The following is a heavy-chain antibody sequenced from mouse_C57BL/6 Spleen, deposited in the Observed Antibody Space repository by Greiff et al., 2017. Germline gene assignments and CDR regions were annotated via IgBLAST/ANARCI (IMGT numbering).Heavy chain of an antibody. CDR3: ARSNYYGSGFAY. D-gene: IGHD1-1*01. Sequence: EVKLQESGPELVKPGASVKIPCKASGYTFTDYNMDWVKQSHGKSLEWIGDINPNNGGTIYNQKFKGKATLTVDKSSSTAYMELRSLTSEDTAVYYCARSNYYGSGFAYWGQGTLVTVSA. CDR1: GYTFTDYN. CDR2: INPNNGGT. J-gene: IGHJ3*01. V-gene: IGHV1-18*01.